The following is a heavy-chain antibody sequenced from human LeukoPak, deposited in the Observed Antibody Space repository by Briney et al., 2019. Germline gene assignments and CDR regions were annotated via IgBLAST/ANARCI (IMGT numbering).Heavy chain of an antibody. J-gene: IGHJ5*02. CDR2: ISAYNGNT. CDR3: TRNKNPSTNWFDP. Sequence: ASVKVPCKASGYTFTSYGISWVRQAPGQGLEWMGWISAYNGNTNYAQKFQGRVTITADKSTSTAYMELSSLRSEDTAVYYCTRNKNPSTNWFDPWGQGTLVTVSS. V-gene: IGHV1-18*01. CDR1: GYTFTSYG. D-gene: IGHD2/OR15-2a*01.